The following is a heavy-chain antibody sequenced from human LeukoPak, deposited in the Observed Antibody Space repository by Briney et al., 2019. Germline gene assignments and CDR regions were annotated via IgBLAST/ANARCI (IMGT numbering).Heavy chain of an antibody. D-gene: IGHD2-2*01. Sequence: SETLSLTCAVYGGSFSGYYRSWIRQPPGKGLEWIGEINHSGSTNYNPSLKSRVTISVDTSKNQFSLKLSSVTAADTAVYYCARETSEDIVVVPAAIRPGRDAFDIWGQGTMVTVSS. CDR2: INHSGST. J-gene: IGHJ3*02. V-gene: IGHV4-34*01. CDR3: ARETSEDIVVVPAAIRPGRDAFDI. CDR1: GGSFSGYY.